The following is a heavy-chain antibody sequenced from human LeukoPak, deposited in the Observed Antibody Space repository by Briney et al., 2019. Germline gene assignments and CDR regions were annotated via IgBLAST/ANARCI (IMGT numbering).Heavy chain of an antibody. D-gene: IGHD6-13*01. CDR2: IYTSGST. CDR3: ARSSSWYGTNY. J-gene: IGHJ4*02. V-gene: IGHV4-61*02. Sequence: SETLSLTCTVSGGSISSGSYYWNWIRQPAGKGLEWIGRIYTSGSTNYNPSLKSRVTISVDTSKNQFSLKLSSVTAADTALYYCARSSSWYGTNYWGQGTLVTVSS. CDR1: GGSISSGSYY.